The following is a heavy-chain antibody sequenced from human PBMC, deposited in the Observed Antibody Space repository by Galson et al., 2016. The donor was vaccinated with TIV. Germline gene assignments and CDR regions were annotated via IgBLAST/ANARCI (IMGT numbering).Heavy chain of an antibody. CDR3: ASSLPYYDGYYFDF. V-gene: IGHV4-4*02. J-gene: IGHJ4*02. CDR2: IYHSGST. CDR1: SASISRSNW. D-gene: IGHD3-22*01. Sequence: TLSLTCAVPSASISRSNWWSWVRQSPGKGLEWIGGIYHSGSTNYNPSLKTRVTISVDKSNNQFSLRLTSVSAADTAVYYCASSLPYYDGYYFDFWGPGSLVTVSS.